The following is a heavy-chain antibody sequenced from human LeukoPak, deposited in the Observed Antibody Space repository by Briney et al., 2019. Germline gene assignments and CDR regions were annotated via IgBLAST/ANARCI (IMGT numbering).Heavy chain of an antibody. V-gene: IGHV4-59*01. CDR3: ARGQSDIVVVVAAPGAAFDY. D-gene: IGHD2-15*01. J-gene: IGHJ4*02. Sequence: SETLSLTCTVSGGSISSYYWSWIRQPPGKGLEWIGYIYYSGSTNYNPSLKSRVTISVDTSKNQFSLKLSSVTAADTAVYYCARGQSDIVVVVAAPGAAFDYWGQGTLVTVSS. CDR2: IYYSGST. CDR1: GGSISSYY.